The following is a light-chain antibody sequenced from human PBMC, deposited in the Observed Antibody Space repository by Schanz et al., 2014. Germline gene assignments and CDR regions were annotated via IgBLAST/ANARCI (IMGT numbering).Light chain of an antibody. CDR3: QQRRSWPPYT. V-gene: IGKV3-15*01. CDR1: QSIGIN. J-gene: IGKJ2*01. Sequence: ETVMTQSPATLSVSPGERATLSCRASQSIGINSAWHQQKPGQAPRLLIYGASTRATGIPARFSGSGSGTDFTLTINSLEPEDFAVYYCQQRRSWPPYTFGQGTKLEIK. CDR2: GAS.